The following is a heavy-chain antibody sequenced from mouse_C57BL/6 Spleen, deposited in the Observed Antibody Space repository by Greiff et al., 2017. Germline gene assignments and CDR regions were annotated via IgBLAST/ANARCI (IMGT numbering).Heavy chain of an antibody. Sequence: EVQLKESGPELVKPGASVKISCKASGYSFTGYYMHWVKQSHGNILDWIGYIYPYNGVSSYNQKFKGKATLTVDESSSTAYMELRSLTSEDSAVYYCARRGITTVVEDFDVWGTGTTVTVSS. CDR1: GYSFTGYY. CDR3: ARRGITTVVEDFDV. CDR2: IYPYNGVS. D-gene: IGHD1-1*01. J-gene: IGHJ1*03. V-gene: IGHV1-31*01.